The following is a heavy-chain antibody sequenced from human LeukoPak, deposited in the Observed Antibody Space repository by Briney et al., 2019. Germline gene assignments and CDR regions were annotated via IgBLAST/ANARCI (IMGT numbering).Heavy chain of an antibody. CDR2: ISSSSSTI. V-gene: IGHV3-48*01. CDR3: ARDRGVVVPAADY. J-gene: IGHJ4*02. D-gene: IGHD2-2*01. Sequence: GGSLRLSCAASGFTFSNYALTWVRQAPGKGLEWVSYISSSSSTIYYADSVKGRFTISRDNAKNSLYLQMNSLRAEDTAVYYCARDRGVVVPAADYWGQGTLVTVSS. CDR1: GFTFSNYA.